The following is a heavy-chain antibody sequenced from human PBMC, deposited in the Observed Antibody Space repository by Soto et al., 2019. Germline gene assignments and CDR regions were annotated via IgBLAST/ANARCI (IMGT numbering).Heavy chain of an antibody. CDR2: WNPSTDKT. J-gene: IGHJ3*02. CDR1: GYTFSNYD. Sequence: ASVKVSCKASGYTFSNYDINWVRQATGQGLEWMGWWNPSTDKTGSAEKFQGRVTMARNTSISTAYLELSGLRSYDTAVYYCASGIKGLLTSAFDXWGQGTRVTVS. CDR3: ASGIKGLLTSAFDX. D-gene: IGHD5-12*01. V-gene: IGHV1-8*01.